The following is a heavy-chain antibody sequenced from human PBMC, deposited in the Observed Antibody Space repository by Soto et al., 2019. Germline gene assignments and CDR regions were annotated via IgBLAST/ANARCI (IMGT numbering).Heavy chain of an antibody. V-gene: IGHV4-31*03. Sequence: QVQLQESGPGLVKPSQTLSLTCTVSGGSISSGGYYWSWIRQHPGKGLEWIGYIYYSGSTYYNPSLQSRVTISVDTSKNQFSLKLSSVTAADTAVYYCARYCSSTSCSYYYGMDVWGQGTTVTVSS. CDR1: GGSISSGGYY. D-gene: IGHD2-2*01. CDR2: IYYSGST. J-gene: IGHJ6*02. CDR3: ARYCSSTSCSYYYGMDV.